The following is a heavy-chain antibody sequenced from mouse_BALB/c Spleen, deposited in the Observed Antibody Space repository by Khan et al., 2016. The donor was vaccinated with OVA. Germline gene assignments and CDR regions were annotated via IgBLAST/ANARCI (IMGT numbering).Heavy chain of an antibody. CDR2: INPSNGDT. CDR1: GYTFTSYY. V-gene: IGHV1S81*02. CDR3: TRGGYGSYGY. D-gene: IGHD2-10*02. Sequence: QMQLEESGAELVKPGASVKLSCKASGYTFTSYYLYWVKQSPGQGLEWIGEINPSNGDTNFNEKFRNKATLTVDTSSSTTYMQLNSLTYEDSAGYYWTRGGYGSYGYWGQGTTLTVSS. J-gene: IGHJ2*01.